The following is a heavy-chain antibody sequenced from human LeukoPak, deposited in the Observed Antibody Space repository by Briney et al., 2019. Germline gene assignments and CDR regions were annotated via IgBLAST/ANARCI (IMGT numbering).Heavy chain of an antibody. V-gene: IGHV3-73*01. CDR3: TRHSDTYCSRANCYVHHFYGLDV. CDR1: GGTFSGSA. J-gene: IGHJ6*02. CDR2: IRSKANSYVT. Sequence: GGSLTLSCAASGGTFSGSARHWVRQASGKGLEWIGRIRSKANSYVTAYAASVTGRFTISRDDSRHTAYLQMHSLSTEATAVYYCTRHSDTYCSRANCYVHHFYGLDVWGQGTRVTVSS. D-gene: IGHD2-2*01.